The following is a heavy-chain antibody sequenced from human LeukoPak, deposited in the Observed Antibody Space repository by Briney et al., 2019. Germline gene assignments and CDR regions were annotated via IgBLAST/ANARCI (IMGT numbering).Heavy chain of an antibody. CDR2: INHSGSP. CDR1: GDSMSGYY. D-gene: IGHD6-13*01. CDR3: ASSLTGYSSSWFLAY. J-gene: IGHJ4*02. V-gene: IGHV4-34*01. Sequence: PSETLSLTCTVSGDSMSGYYWSWIRQSPGRGLEWIGEINHSGSPNYNPSLKSRVTISLDTSKNQFSLRVPSVTAADTAFYFCASSLTGYSSSWFLAYWGPGTLVTVSS.